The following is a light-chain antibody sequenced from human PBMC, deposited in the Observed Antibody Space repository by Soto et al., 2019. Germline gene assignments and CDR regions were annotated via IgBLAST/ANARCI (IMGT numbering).Light chain of an antibody. CDR3: QQYNKWPPSFT. Sequence: EIVMTQSPATLSVSPGERATLSCRASQSVSSKLDWYQQKPGQAPRLLIYGASTRATGIPARFSGSGSGTEFSLTLSSLQSEDFAVYYCQQYNKWPPSFTFGPGTKVDI. CDR2: GAS. V-gene: IGKV3-15*01. J-gene: IGKJ3*01. CDR1: QSVSSK.